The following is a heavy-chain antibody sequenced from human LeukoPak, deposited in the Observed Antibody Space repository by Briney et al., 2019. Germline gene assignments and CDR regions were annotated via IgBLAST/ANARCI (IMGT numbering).Heavy chain of an antibody. D-gene: IGHD6-19*01. CDR2: ISGSGSFI. CDR3: ARGEGVAVTGPPDY. J-gene: IGHJ4*02. CDR1: GFTFSSYN. V-gene: IGHV3-21*05. Sequence: PGGSLRLSCAASGFTFSSYNMNWVRQAPGKGLEWLSYISGSGSFIHYADSVKGRFTISRDNAKNSLYLQMNSLRAEDTAVYYCARGEGVAVTGPPDYWGQGTLVTVSS.